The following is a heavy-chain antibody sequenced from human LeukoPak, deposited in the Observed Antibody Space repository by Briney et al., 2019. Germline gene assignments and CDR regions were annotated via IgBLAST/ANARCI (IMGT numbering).Heavy chain of an antibody. CDR1: GYTFTGYY. CDR3: ARWFGELLNNWFDP. CDR2: INPNSGGT. J-gene: IGHJ5*02. Sequence: GASVKVSCKASGYTFTGYYMHWVRQAPGQGLEWMGWINPNSGGTNYAQKFQGRVTMTRDTSISTAYMELSSLRSDDTAVYYCARWFGELLNNWFDPWGQGTLVTVSS. V-gene: IGHV1-2*02. D-gene: IGHD3-10*01.